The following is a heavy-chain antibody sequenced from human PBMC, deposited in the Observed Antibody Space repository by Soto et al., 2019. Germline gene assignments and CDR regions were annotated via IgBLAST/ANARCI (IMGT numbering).Heavy chain of an antibody. CDR1: GFTFSSYA. Sequence: GVSLRLSCAASGFTFSSYAMSWVRQAPGKGLEWVSAISGSGGSTYYADSVKGRFTISRDNSKNTLYLQMNSLRAEDTAVYYCAKADQLLSSVYYGMDVWGQGTTVTVSX. D-gene: IGHD2-2*01. CDR3: AKADQLLSSVYYGMDV. V-gene: IGHV3-23*01. CDR2: ISGSGGST. J-gene: IGHJ6*02.